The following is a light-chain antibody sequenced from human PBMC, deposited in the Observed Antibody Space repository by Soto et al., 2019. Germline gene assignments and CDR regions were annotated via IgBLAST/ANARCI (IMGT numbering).Light chain of an antibody. CDR3: QPSYSIPLT. CDR2: AAS. Sequence: DIQMTQSPSSLSASVGDRVTITCRASQSISTYLNWYQQKPKKAPKLLIYAASSLQSGVPSRFTASGSGTDFTLSFSSLQPEDFSTYYFQPSYSIPLTVGPGTKVDSK. J-gene: IGKJ3*01. CDR1: QSISTY. V-gene: IGKV1-39*01.